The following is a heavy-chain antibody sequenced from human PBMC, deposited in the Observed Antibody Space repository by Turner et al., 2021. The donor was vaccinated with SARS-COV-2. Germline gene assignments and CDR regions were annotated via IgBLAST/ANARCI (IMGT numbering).Heavy chain of an antibody. CDR1: GYMFTGYY. CDR2: INPNSGGK. CDR3: ARDSAYVIVAGRRGD. J-gene: IGHJ4*02. D-gene: IGHD3-9*01. Sequence: QVQLVQSGAEVKKPGASVRGSCKASGYMFTGYYLHGVRQAPGQGLEWMAWINPNSGGKNDAQKFQGRITMTRDESMRTVYMELSRLGSDDTAVYYCARDSAYVIVAGRRGDWGQGTLVTVSS. V-gene: IGHV1-2*02.